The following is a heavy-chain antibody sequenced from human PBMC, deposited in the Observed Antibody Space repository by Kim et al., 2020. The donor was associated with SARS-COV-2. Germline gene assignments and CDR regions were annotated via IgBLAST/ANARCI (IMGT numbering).Heavy chain of an antibody. D-gene: IGHD6-19*01. CDR1: GYTFTSYY. CDR2: INPSGGST. Sequence: ASVKVSCKASGYTFTSYYMHWVRQAPGQGLEWMGIINPSGGSTSYAQKFQGRVTMTRDTSTSTVYMELSSLRSEDTAVYYCARERFRSQYSSGWYYFDYWGQGTLVTVSS. CDR3: ARERFRSQYSSGWYYFDY. J-gene: IGHJ4*02. V-gene: IGHV1-46*01.